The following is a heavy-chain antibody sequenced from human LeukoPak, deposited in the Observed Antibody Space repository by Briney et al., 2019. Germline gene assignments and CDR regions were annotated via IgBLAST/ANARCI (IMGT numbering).Heavy chain of an antibody. CDR1: GFTFRSHA. J-gene: IGHJ4*02. V-gene: IGHV3-23*01. D-gene: IGHD2-21*01. Sequence: GGSLRLTCVGSGFTFRSHAMSWVRQAPEKGLEFVSGIYENGGTTYYADSVKGRLSISRDNSKNTLYLQMDSLRGEDTAVYYCAKDFRIGYSAHFDYWGQGALVTVSS. CDR2: IYENGGTT. CDR3: AKDFRIGYSAHFDY.